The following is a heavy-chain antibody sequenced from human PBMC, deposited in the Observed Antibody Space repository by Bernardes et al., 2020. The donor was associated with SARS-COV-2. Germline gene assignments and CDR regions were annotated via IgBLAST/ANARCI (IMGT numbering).Heavy chain of an antibody. CDR3: ATSLAIFGVVTRIYYYYYGMDV. CDR2: FDPEDGET. CDR1: GYTLTELS. Sequence: ASVKVSCKVSGYTLTELSMHWVRQAPGKGLEWVGGFDPEDGETIYAQKFQGRVTMTEDTSTDTAYMELSSLRSEDTAVYYCATSLAIFGVVTRIYYYYYGMDVWGQGTTVTVSS. D-gene: IGHD3-3*01. J-gene: IGHJ6*02. V-gene: IGHV1-24*01.